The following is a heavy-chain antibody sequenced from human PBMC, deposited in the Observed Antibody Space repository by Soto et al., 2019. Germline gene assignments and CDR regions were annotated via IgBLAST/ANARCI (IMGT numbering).Heavy chain of an antibody. J-gene: IGHJ4*02. CDR1: GFTFSSYW. CDR2: IKQDGSEK. D-gene: IGHD3-22*01. V-gene: IGHV3-7*03. CDR3: AREHEKVVVITYYFDY. Sequence: SLRLSCAASGFTFSSYWMSWVRQAPGKGLEWVANIKQDGSEKYYVDSVKGRFTISRDNAKNSLYLQMNSLRAEDTAVYYCAREHEKVVVITYYFDYWGQGTLVTVSS.